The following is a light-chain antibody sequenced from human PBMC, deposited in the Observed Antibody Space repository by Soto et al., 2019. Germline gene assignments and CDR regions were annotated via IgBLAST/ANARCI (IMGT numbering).Light chain of an antibody. J-gene: IGKJ1*01. CDR3: QQTYNTPRT. Sequence: DIQMTQSPSSLSASVGDRVTITCQASQDISIHLNWYQQKAGKAPKVLIYDASSVETGVPSRFSGSGSGTDFTFTISSLQPEDIAIYYCQQTYNTPRTFGQGTKVDIK. CDR1: QDISIH. V-gene: IGKV1-33*01. CDR2: DAS.